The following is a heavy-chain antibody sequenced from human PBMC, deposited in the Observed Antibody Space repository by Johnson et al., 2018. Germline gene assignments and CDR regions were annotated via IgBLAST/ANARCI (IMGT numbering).Heavy chain of an antibody. J-gene: IGHJ6*03. CDR1: GFTFDVYA. CDR2: ISWARGNI. V-gene: IGHV3-9*01. CDR3: AKDIRGPPDYYYYYYMDV. Sequence: VQLGQSGGGLVQPGRSLGLSCAASGFTFDVYAMHWVRQVPGTGLEWVSGISWARGNIAYADSVKGRFTISRDNAKTSLYLQMNSLRAEETALYYCAKDIRGPPDYYYYYYMDVWGKGTTVTVSS.